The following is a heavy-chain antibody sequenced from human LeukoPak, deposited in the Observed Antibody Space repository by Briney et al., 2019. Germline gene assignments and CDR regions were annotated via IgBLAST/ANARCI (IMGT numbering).Heavy chain of an antibody. J-gene: IGHJ4*02. V-gene: IGHV1-69*04. D-gene: IGHD3-3*01. CDR2: IIPILGVA. CDR3: ARDHDYDFWSGYSNNSWFDY. Sequence: SVTVSCKASGGTFSSYAISWVRQAPGQGLEWMGRIIPILGVANYSQKFQGRVTITADKSTSTAYMELSSLRSEDTAVYYCARDHDYDFWSGYSNNSWFDYWGQGTLVTVSS. CDR1: GGTFSSYA.